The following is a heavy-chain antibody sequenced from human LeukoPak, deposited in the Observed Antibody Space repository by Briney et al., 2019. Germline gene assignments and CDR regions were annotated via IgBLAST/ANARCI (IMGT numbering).Heavy chain of an antibody. CDR1: GFTFGDYA. V-gene: IGHV3-49*04. J-gene: IGHJ4*02. CDR2: IGRKAYGGTT. Sequence: GGSLRLSCKGSGFTFGDYAMSWVRQAPGKGLEWVGFIGRKAYGGTTEYAASVKGRFIISRDDSRSIAYLQMNSLKTEDTAVYYCIRTASYYGSGSYEIDNWGQGTLVTVSS. D-gene: IGHD3-10*01. CDR3: IRTASYYGSGSYEIDN.